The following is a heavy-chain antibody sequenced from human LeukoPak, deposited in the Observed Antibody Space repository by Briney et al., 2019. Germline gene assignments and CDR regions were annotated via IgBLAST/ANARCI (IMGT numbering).Heavy chain of an antibody. J-gene: IGHJ4*02. CDR1: GYTFTGYY. V-gene: IGHV1-2*02. D-gene: IGHD1-20*01. CDR2: INPNSGDT. CDR3: ARAGYNWSQYYFDY. Sequence: ASVKVSCKSSGYTFTGYYMHWVRPAPGKGLDWMGLINPNSGDTDYAQNFQGRITMTTDTSISTAYMELSGLRSDDTAVYYCARAGYNWSQYYFDYWGQGTLVTVSS.